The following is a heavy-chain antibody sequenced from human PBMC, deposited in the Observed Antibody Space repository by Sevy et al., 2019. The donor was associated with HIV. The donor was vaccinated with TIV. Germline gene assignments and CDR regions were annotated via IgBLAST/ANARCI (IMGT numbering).Heavy chain of an antibody. CDR2: ISGSGGST. J-gene: IGHJ4*02. V-gene: IGHV3-23*01. D-gene: IGHD3-22*01. CDR3: AKDSGSSGYCFDY. Sequence: GGSLRLSCAASGFTFSSYAMSWVRQAPGKGLEWVSAISGSGGSTYYADSVKGRFTISRDNPKNTVYLQMNSLRAEDTAVYYCAKDSGSSGYCFDYWGQGTLVTVSS. CDR1: GFTFSSYA.